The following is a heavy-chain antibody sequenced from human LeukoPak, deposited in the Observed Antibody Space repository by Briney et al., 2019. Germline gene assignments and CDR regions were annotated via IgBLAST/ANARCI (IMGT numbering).Heavy chain of an antibody. Sequence: PSETLSLTCTVSGGSISSSSYYWGWIRQPPGKGLEWIGSIYYSGSTYYNPSLKSRVTISVDTSKNQFSLKLSSVTAADTAVYYCARDLALRGYSYGFYWYFDLWGRGTLVTVSS. V-gene: IGHV4-39*07. CDR2: IYYSGST. CDR1: GGSISSSSYY. J-gene: IGHJ2*01. D-gene: IGHD5-18*01. CDR3: ARDLALRGYSYGFYWYFDL.